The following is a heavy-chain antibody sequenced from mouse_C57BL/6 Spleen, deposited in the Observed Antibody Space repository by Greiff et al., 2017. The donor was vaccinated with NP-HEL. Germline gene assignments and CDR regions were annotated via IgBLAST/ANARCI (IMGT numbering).Heavy chain of an antibody. D-gene: IGHD4-1*01. J-gene: IGHJ1*03. Sequence: DVMLVESGGGLVQPGGSLSLSCAASGFTFTDYYMSWVRQPPGKALEWLGFIRNKANGYTTEYSASVKGRFTISRDNSQSILYLQMNALRAEDSATYYCARLLGLGYWYFDVWGTGTTVTVSS. CDR3: ARLLGLGYWYFDV. CDR1: GFTFTDYY. CDR2: IRNKANGYTT. V-gene: IGHV7-3*01.